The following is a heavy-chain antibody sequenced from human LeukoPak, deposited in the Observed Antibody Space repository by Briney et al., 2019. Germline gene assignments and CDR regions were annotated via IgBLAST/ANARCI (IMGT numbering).Heavy chain of an antibody. CDR2: VFYTGKT. D-gene: IGHD3-9*01. V-gene: IGHV4-39*07. J-gene: IGHJ4*02. Sequence: SETLSLTCTVSGGSVSTSDYYWGWIRQSPVKGLEWIGDVFYTGKTNYNPSLRGRATISIDTSKNQFSLKLTYVTAADSAVYYCARVFDTWGQGTLVTVSS. CDR3: ARVFDT. CDR1: GGSVSTSDYY.